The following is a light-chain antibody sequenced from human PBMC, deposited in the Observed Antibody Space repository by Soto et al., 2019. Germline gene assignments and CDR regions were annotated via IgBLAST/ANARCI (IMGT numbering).Light chain of an antibody. J-gene: IGLJ2*01. CDR1: SRDIGAYNY. V-gene: IGLV2-14*01. Sequence: QSALTQPASVSGSPGQSITISCIGSSRDIGAYNYVSWYQQHPGKAPKLMIYEVSNRPSGVSNRFSGSKSGNTASLTISGLQAEDEADYYCCSYAGSSTVVFGGGTKVTVL. CDR2: EVS. CDR3: CSYAGSSTVV.